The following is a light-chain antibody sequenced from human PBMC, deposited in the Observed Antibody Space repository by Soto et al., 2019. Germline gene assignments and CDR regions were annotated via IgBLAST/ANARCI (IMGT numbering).Light chain of an antibody. V-gene: IGKV1-33*01. CDR2: DAS. CDR3: QQYANLPFT. J-gene: IGKJ3*01. CDR1: QDISNY. Sequence: DIQMTQSPSSLSASVRDRVTITCQARQDISNYLNWYQHKPGKAPKLLICDASNLEPGVPSRFSGSGSGTDFTFTISSLQPEDIATYYCQQYANLPFTFGPGTKVEIK.